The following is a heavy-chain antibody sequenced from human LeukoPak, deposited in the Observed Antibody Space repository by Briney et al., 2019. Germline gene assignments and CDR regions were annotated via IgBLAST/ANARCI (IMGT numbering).Heavy chain of an antibody. CDR3: ARDVLI. CDR2: ISSSGSAI. CDR1: GGSISSYY. Sequence: LSLTCTVSGGSISSYYWTWIRQPPGKGLEWVSYISSSGSAIYYADSVKGRFTISRDNAKNSLYLQMNSLRAEDTAVYYCARDVLIWGQGTMVTVSS. J-gene: IGHJ3*02. V-gene: IGHV3-11*04.